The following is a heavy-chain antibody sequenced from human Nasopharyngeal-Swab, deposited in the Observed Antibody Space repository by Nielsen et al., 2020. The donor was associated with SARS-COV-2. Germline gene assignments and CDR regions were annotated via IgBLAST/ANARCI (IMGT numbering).Heavy chain of an antibody. D-gene: IGHD3-9*01. CDR2: IYYSGST. Sequence: WIRQPPGKGLEWIGSIYYSGSTYYNPSLKSRVTISVDTSKKQFSLKLSSVSAADTAVYYCARGRHDILTGWWSYGFDIWGQGTMVTVSS. V-gene: IGHV4-39*07. J-gene: IGHJ3*02. CDR3: ARGRHDILTGWWSYGFDI.